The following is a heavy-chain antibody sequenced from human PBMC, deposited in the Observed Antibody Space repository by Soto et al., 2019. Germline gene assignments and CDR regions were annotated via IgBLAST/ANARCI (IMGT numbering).Heavy chain of an antibody. CDR1: GGSISGYY. Sequence: SETLSLTCTVSGGSISGYYWSWIRQPPGKGLEWIGYVYYRGSTNYNPSLNSRVTISVDTSKNQFSLKLSSVTAADTAVYYCGRNVDPDYWGQGTLVTVSS. CDR2: VYYRGST. J-gene: IGHJ4*02. CDR3: GRNVDPDY. D-gene: IGHD5-12*01. V-gene: IGHV4-59*01.